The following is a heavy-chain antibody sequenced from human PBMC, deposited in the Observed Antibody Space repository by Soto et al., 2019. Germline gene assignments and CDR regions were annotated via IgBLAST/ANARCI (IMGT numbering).Heavy chain of an antibody. CDR1: GFTIISYA. Sequence: PGGSLRLSCVASGFTIISYAMSWVRQAPGKGLEWVSIITGSGGSTYYADSVKGRFTISRDNSKNTLYLQMNSLRAEDTAVYYCARDRVCSGGSCYSGPYYYYGMDVWGQGTTVTVSS. CDR3: ARDRVCSGGSCYSGPYYYYGMDV. CDR2: ITGSGGST. J-gene: IGHJ6*02. V-gene: IGHV3-23*01. D-gene: IGHD2-15*01.